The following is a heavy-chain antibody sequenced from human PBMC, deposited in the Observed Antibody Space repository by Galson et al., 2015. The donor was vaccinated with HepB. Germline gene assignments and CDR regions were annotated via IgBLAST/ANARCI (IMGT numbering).Heavy chain of an antibody. V-gene: IGHV3-66*01. CDR1: GFSVISNY. J-gene: IGHJ5*02. CDR3: ARGRGSWFDP. Sequence: SLRLSCAASGFSVISNYMHWVRQAPGQGLDWVSDTHSDGTTYYADSVKGRFNISRDNSKNTLYLQMNSLRAEDTAVYYCARGRGSWFDPWGQGTLVTVSS. D-gene: IGHD3-10*01. CDR2: THSDGTT.